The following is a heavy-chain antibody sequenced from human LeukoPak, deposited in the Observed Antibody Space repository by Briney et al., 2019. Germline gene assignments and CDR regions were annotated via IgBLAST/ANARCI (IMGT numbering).Heavy chain of an antibody. CDR2: IIPIFGTA. CDR3: ARGGPSVRVVVPAAQLGNNWFDP. D-gene: IGHD2-2*01. V-gene: IGHV1-69*05. J-gene: IGHJ5*02. CDR1: GGTFSSYA. Sequence: SVNVSCKASGGTFSSYAISWVRQAPGQGLEWMGGIIPIFGTANYAQKFQGRVTITTDESTSTAYMELSSLRSEDTAVYYCARGGPSVRVVVPAAQLGNNWFDPWGQGTLVTVAS.